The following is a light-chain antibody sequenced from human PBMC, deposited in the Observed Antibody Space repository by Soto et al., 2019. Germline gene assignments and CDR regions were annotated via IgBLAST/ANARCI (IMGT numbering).Light chain of an antibody. J-gene: IGKJ4*01. V-gene: IGKV1-9*01. CDR3: QQLNSYPIAT. CDR1: QDISNF. CDR2: AAS. Sequence: DIQLTQSPSFLSASVGDRVTITCRASQDISNFLAWYQQKPGKAPKILIYAASTLQSGVPSRFSGSGSGREFTLTISSLQPEDFATYHCQQLNSYPIATFGGGTKVEIK.